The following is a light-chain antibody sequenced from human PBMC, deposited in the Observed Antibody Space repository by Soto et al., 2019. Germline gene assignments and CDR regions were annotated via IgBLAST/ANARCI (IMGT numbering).Light chain of an antibody. Sequence: QSALTQPASVSGSPGQSITISCTGTSSDVGGYNYVSWYQQHPGKAPKLMIYEVSNRPSGVSNRFSGSKSGDTASLTISGLQAEDEADYYCSSYTMSSTLRDVFGTGTKLTVL. CDR1: SSDVGGYNY. V-gene: IGLV2-14*01. CDR3: SSYTMSSTLRDV. J-gene: IGLJ1*01. CDR2: EVS.